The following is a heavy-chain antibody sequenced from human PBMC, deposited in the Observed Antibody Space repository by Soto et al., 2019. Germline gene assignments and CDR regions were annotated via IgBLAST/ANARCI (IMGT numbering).Heavy chain of an antibody. D-gene: IGHD1-26*01. Sequence: QVQLQESGPGLVRPSETLSLTCTVSGGSINHYSWTWIRQPPGKGLEWMGYIYYSGTTPNYNPALKRRVTLSVDKSKNQGSRKFSSVPAADTAVYYCERLGGSYAVPHFDYWGQGTLVTVSS. CDR2: IYYSGTTP. V-gene: IGHV4-59*08. CDR3: ERLGGSYAVPHFDY. J-gene: IGHJ4*02. CDR1: GGSINHYS.